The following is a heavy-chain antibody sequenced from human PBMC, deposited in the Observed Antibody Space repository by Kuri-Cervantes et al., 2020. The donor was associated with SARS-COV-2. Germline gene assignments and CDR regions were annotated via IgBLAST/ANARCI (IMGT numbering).Heavy chain of an antibody. CDR2: IYWDDDK. V-gene: IGHV2-5*02. D-gene: IGHD2-15*01. J-gene: IGHJ4*02. Sequence: SGPTLVKPTQTLTLTCTFSGFSLSTSGVGVGWIRQPPGKALEWLALIYWDDDKRYSPSLKSRRTITKDTSKNQVVLTMTNMDPVDTATYYCAHIAPGYCSGGSCYSYDYWGQGTLVTVSS. CDR1: GFSLSTSGVG. CDR3: AHIAPGYCSGGSCYSYDY.